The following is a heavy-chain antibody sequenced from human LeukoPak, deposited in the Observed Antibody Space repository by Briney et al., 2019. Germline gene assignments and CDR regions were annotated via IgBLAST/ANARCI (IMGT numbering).Heavy chain of an antibody. Sequence: PSETLSLTCAVYVGSFSGYYWGWIRQPPGKGREWIGSIYYSGTTYYNPSLKSRVTISVDTSKSQFSLRLTSVTAADTAVYYCARHVRFLEWLSSYYFDYWGQGTLVTVSS. CDR2: IYYSGTT. CDR3: ARHVRFLEWLSSYYFDY. CDR1: VGSFSGYY. J-gene: IGHJ4*02. V-gene: IGHV4-39*01. D-gene: IGHD3-3*01.